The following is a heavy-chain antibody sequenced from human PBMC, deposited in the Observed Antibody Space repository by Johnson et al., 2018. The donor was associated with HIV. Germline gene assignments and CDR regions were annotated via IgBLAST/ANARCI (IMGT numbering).Heavy chain of an antibody. V-gene: IGHV3-7*01. D-gene: IGHD3-22*01. CDR1: GFTFSSYW. CDR3: ARDPSGYYLFYAFDI. CDR2: LKQDGSEK. Sequence: EVQLVESGGGVVQPGRSLRLSCAASGFTFSSYWMSWVRQAPGKGLEWVANLKQDGSEKYSVDSVKGRFTISRDNAKKSLYLQMNSLRAEDTAVYYCARDPSGYYLFYAFDIWGQGTMVTVSS. J-gene: IGHJ3*02.